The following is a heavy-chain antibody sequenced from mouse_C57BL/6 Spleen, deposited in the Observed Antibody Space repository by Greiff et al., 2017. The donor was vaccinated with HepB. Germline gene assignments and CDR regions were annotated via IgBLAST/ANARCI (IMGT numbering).Heavy chain of an antibody. CDR3: AREAYYGSSSAWFAY. CDR1: GYSFTGYY. Sequence: EVQLQQSGPELVKPGASVKISCKASGYSFTGYYMNWVKHSPERSLEWIGEINPSTGGTTYNQKFKAKATLTVDKSSSTAYMQLKSLTSEDSAVYYCAREAYYGSSSAWFAYWGQGTLVTVSA. CDR2: INPSTGGT. J-gene: IGHJ3*01. V-gene: IGHV1-42*01. D-gene: IGHD1-1*01.